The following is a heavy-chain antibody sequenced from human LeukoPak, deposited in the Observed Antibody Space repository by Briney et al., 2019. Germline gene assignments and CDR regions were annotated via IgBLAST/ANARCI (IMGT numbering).Heavy chain of an antibody. CDR1: GFTFSSYA. Sequence: GGSLRLSCAASGFTFSSYAMHWVRQAPGKGLEWVAVISYDGSNKYYADSVKGRFTISRDNSKNTLYLQINSLRAEDTAVSYCARDPVPAAMIHCFDPGGRGPLVTVS. V-gene: IGHV3-30-3*01. CDR3: ARDPVPAAMIHCFDP. D-gene: IGHD2-2*01. J-gene: IGHJ5*02. CDR2: ISYDGSNK.